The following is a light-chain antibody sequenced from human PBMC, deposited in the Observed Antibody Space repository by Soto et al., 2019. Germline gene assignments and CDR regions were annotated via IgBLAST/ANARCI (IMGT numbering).Light chain of an antibody. CDR1: SSNIGNNY. Sequence: QSVLTHPPSVSAAPGQKVTISCSGSSSNIGNNYVSWYQQLPGTAPKLLIYENNKRPSGIPDRFSGSKSGTSATLGITGLQTGGEAGHYCGSWGSSLSAWVFGGGTQCTVL. CDR2: ENN. V-gene: IGLV1-51*02. J-gene: IGLJ3*02. CDR3: GSWGSSLSAWV.